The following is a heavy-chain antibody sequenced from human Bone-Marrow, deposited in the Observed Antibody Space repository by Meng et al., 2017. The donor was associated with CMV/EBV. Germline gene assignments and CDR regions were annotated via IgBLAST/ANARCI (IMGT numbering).Heavy chain of an antibody. CDR2: ISGSGGST. D-gene: IGHD5-18*01. Sequence: GGSLRLSCAASGFTFSSYAMTWVRQAPGQGLEWVSGISGSGGSTYYADSVKGRFTISRDNSKNTLYLQMNSLRAEDTAVYYCAKASTDTAMGDYWGQGTLVTVSS. CDR1: GFTFSSYA. V-gene: IGHV3-23*01. CDR3: AKASTDTAMGDY. J-gene: IGHJ4*02.